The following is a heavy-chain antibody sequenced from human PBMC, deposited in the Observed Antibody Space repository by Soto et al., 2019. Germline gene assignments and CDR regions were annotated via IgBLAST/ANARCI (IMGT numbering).Heavy chain of an antibody. CDR1: GFTFSDAW. D-gene: IGHD2-15*01. J-gene: IGHJ5*02. Sequence: GGSLRLSCAASGFTFSDAWMSWVRQAPGKGLDWVGRIKSKSDGGTTEYAAPVRGRFTISRDDSKNTLYLQMNSLKTEDTAVYYCTTDLWRIAVVVGSTGYFNPWGQGTRVTVSS. CDR2: IKSKSDGGTT. CDR3: TTDLWRIAVVVGSTGYFNP. V-gene: IGHV3-15*01.